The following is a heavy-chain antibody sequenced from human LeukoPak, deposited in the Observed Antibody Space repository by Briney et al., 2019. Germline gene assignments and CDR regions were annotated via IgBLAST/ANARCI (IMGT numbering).Heavy chain of an antibody. V-gene: IGHV3-23*01. CDR2: ISPSGDIT. CDR3: ARVESDILTGYPHFDY. J-gene: IGHJ4*02. Sequence: GGSLRLSCAASGFTFSSHGMNWVRQAPGKGLEWVSGISPSGDITYYADSVKGRFTISRDNSKNTVYLQMDSLRFEDAAVYYCARVESDILTGYPHFDYWGQGTLVTVSS. CDR1: GFTFSSHG. D-gene: IGHD3-9*01.